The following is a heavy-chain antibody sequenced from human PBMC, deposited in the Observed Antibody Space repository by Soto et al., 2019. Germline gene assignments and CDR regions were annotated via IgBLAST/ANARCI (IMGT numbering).Heavy chain of an antibody. V-gene: IGHV3-30-3*01. J-gene: IGHJ4*02. CDR3: ARGTRQLVRPTDY. Sequence: GWSLTLSCAASCFTYSSYTMHWFRQEPCKGLEWVAVISYDGSNKYYADSVKGRFTISRDNYKNTWYLQMNSLRAEDTAVYYCARGTRQLVRPTDYSGQGTLVTVSS. D-gene: IGHD6-6*01. CDR1: CFTYSSYT. CDR2: ISYDGSNK.